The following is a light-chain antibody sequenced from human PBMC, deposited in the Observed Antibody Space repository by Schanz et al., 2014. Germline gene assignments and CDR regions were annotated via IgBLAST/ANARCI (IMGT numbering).Light chain of an antibody. Sequence: EIVLTQSPGTLSLSPGERATLSCRASQSVSSSYLAWYQQKPGQAPRLLIYGASSRATGIPDRFSGSGSGTDFTLTISRLEPEDFAVYYCQQFGISSHTFGQGTRLEIK. CDR1: QSVSSSY. V-gene: IGKV3-20*01. CDR2: GAS. CDR3: QQFGISSHT. J-gene: IGKJ5*01.